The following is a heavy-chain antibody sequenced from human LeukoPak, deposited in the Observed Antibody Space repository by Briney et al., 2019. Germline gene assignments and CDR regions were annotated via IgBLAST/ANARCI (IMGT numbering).Heavy chain of an antibody. CDR2: ISDDGRNK. CDR1: GFTFNNYG. V-gene: IGHV3-30*03. CDR3: ARVHHSGSYYHYHYGMDV. J-gene: IGHJ6*02. D-gene: IGHD1-26*01. Sequence: GGSLRLSCAASGFTFNNYGMHYVRQAPGKGLEWVAVISDDGRNKNYADSVKGRFTISRDNSKNTLYLQMNSLRAEDTAVYYCARVHHSGSYYHYHYGMDVWGQGTTVTVSS.